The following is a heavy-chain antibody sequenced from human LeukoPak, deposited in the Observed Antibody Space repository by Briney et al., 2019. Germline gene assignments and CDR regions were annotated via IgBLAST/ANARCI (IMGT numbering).Heavy chain of an antibody. CDR2: ISSSGSTI. CDR3: ARDSSMVRGVRGAFDI. CDR1: GFTFSSYE. V-gene: IGHV3-48*03. Sequence: GGSLRLSCAASGFTFSSYEMNWVRQAPGKGLEWVSYISSSGSTIYYADSVKGRFTISRDNAKNSLYLQMNSLRAEDTAVYYCARDSSMVRGVRGAFDIWGQGTMVTVSS. D-gene: IGHD3-10*01. J-gene: IGHJ3*02.